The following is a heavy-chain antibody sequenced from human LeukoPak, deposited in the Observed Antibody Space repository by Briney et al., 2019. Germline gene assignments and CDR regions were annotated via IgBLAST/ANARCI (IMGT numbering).Heavy chain of an antibody. CDR3: TAVRWSGSFDY. V-gene: IGHV3-15*01. D-gene: IGHD1-26*01. CDR2: IKSKSDGGTT. Sequence: GGSLRLSCVPSGSEFIFSNAWLTWVRQAPGKGLEWLARIKSKSDGGTTDYAAPVKGRFTISVDDSRETSYLQMNSLKIEDTAVYYCTAVRWSGSFDYWGQGNLVTVSS. CDR1: GSEFIFSNAW. J-gene: IGHJ4*02.